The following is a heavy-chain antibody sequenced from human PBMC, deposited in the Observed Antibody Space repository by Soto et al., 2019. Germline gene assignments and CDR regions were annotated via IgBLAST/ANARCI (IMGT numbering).Heavy chain of an antibody. CDR1: GGSFSGYY. CDR3: ALNDMVPTINAFDL. J-gene: IGHJ3*01. CDR2: INHSGST. D-gene: IGHD5-12*01. V-gene: IGHV4-34*01. Sequence: SETLSLTCAVYGGSFSGYYWSWIRQPPGKGLEWIGEINHSGSTNYNPSLKSRVTISVDTSKNQFSLKLSSVTAAHAAVYYCALNDMVPTINAFDLCRHGTLVPV.